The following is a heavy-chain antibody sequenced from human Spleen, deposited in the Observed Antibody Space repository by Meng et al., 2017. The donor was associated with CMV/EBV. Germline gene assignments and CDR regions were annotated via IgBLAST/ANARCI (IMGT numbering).Heavy chain of an antibody. CDR3: ARDRTGDCSSTSCYNYYYYYGMDV. V-gene: IGHV1-69-2*01. CDR2: VDPADGET. D-gene: IGHD2-2*02. CDR1: AYTFSDYY. Sequence: ASVKVSCKVSAYTFSDYYIHWVQQAPGKGLEWMGLVDPADGETIYAENFQGRVTITADTSTDTAYMELSSLRSEDTAVYYCARDRTGDCSSTSCYNYYYYYGMDVWGQGTTVTVSS. J-gene: IGHJ6*02.